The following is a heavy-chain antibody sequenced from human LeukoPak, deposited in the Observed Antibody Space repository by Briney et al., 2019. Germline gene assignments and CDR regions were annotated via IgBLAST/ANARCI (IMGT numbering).Heavy chain of an antibody. CDR1: GFTFSSYS. J-gene: IGHJ4*02. V-gene: IGHV3-48*01. Sequence: GGSLRLSCAASGFTFSSYSMNWVRQAPGKGLERVSYISSSSSTIYYADSVKGRFTISRDNSKNTLYLQMNSLRAEDTAVYYCARDRGEQVGVVDYWGQGTLVTVSS. CDR2: ISSSSSTI. CDR3: ARDRGEQVGVVDY. D-gene: IGHD3-10*01.